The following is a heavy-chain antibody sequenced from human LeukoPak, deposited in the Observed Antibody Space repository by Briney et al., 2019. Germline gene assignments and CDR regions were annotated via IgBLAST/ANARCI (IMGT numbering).Heavy chain of an antibody. CDR1: GFTFSSYS. CDR2: ISGSGGST. D-gene: IGHD6-19*01. Sequence: PGGSLRLSCAASGFTFSSYSMNWVRQAPGKGLEWVSAISGSGGSTYYADSVKGRFTISRDNSKNTLYLQMNSLRAEDTAVYYCATRGSGWYVFDYWGQGTLVTVSS. CDR3: ATRGSGWYVFDY. J-gene: IGHJ4*02. V-gene: IGHV3-23*01.